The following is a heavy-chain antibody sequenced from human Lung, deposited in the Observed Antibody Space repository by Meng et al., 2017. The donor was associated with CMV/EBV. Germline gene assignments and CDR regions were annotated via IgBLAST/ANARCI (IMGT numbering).Heavy chain of an antibody. Sequence: GESXKISXPASGFTVSDNYMSWVRQAPGKGLEWVSVIYSGGSTYYADPVKGRFTIYRDNSKNTLYLQMNSLRAEDTAVYYCARDLEWFGSGGYFGMDFWGQGTTVTVSS. V-gene: IGHV3-66*02. J-gene: IGHJ6*02. CDR3: ARDLEWFGSGGYFGMDF. CDR1: GFTVSDNY. CDR2: IYSGGST. D-gene: IGHD3-10*01.